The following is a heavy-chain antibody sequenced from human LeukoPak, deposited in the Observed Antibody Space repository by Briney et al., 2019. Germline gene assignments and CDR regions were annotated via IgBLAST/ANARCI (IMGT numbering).Heavy chain of an antibody. Sequence: PGGSLRLSCAASGFTFSSYAMNWVRQAPGKGLEWVSTISGSGGSTYYADSVKGRFTISRDNSKNTLYLQMNSLRAEDAAVCYCAKYRQPGPDRTFDIWGQGTMVTVSS. J-gene: IGHJ3*02. CDR3: AKYRQPGPDRTFDI. CDR2: ISGSGGST. V-gene: IGHV3-23*01. D-gene: IGHD1-14*01. CDR1: GFTFSSYA.